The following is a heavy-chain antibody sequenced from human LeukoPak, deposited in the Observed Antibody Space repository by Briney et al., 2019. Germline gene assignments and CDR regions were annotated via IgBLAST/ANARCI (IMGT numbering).Heavy chain of an antibody. CDR1: GGSISTYY. CDR2: VYRSGDT. D-gene: IGHD3-9*01. V-gene: IGHV4-4*07. J-gene: IGHJ6*02. CDR3: ARDDFEYSVHNGMDV. Sequence: SETLSLTCTVSGGSISTYYWSWIRQPAGKGLEWIGRVYRSGDTNYNPSLRSRVTMSVDTSKNQISLRLRSVTAADTAVYYCARDDFEYSVHNGMDVWGQGTTVTVSS.